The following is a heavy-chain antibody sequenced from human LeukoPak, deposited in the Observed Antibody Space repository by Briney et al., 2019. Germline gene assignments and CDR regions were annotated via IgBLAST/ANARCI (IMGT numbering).Heavy chain of an antibody. D-gene: IGHD6-13*01. J-gene: IGHJ4*02. Sequence: QTGGSLRLSCASSGFTFSTYSMNWVRQAPGKGLDWVSYISSGSNTIYYADSVKGRFTISRDNAKNPLYLQMNSLRAEDTAVYYCAKDLKYLIAAAGPYYFDYWGQGTLVTVSS. CDR1: GFTFSTYS. CDR3: AKDLKYLIAAAGPYYFDY. V-gene: IGHV3-48*01. CDR2: ISSGSNTI.